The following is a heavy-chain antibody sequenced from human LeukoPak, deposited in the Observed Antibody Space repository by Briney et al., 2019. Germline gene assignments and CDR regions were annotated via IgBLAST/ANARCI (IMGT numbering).Heavy chain of an antibody. Sequence: PGRSLRLSCAASGLTFSSYGMHWVRQAPGKGLEWVAVISYDGSNKYYADSVKGRFTISRDNSENTLYLQMNNLRAEDTAVYYCAKDVGTAYDFWSGYYVEERNYWGQGTLVTVSS. V-gene: IGHV3-30*18. D-gene: IGHD3-3*01. J-gene: IGHJ4*02. CDR1: GLTFSSYG. CDR3: AKDVGTAYDFWSGYYVEERNY. CDR2: ISYDGSNK.